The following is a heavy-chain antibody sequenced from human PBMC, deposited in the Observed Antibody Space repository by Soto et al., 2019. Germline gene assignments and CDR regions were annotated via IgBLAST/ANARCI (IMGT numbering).Heavy chain of an antibody. Sequence: SETLSLTCGVSGGSLTNYYWSWIRQSPGEGLEWIGYIHNSGSTNYNPSLKNRVTISVDMPKNQFSLKLSSVTAADTAVYYCARRVWSGFQYYFDYWGQGTLVTVSS. CDR1: GGSLTNYY. J-gene: IGHJ4*02. CDR2: IHNSGST. V-gene: IGHV4-59*08. D-gene: IGHD3-3*01. CDR3: ARRVWSGFQYYFDY.